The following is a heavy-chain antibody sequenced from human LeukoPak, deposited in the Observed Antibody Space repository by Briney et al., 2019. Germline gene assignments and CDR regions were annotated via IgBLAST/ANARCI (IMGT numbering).Heavy chain of an antibody. CDR2: IYYSGST. Sequence: SETLSLTCTVSGGSISSGGYYWSWIRQHPGKGLEWIGYIYYSGSTYYNPSLKSRVTISVDTSKNQFSPKLSSVTAADTAVYYCARDLWMRNWFDPWGQGTLVTVSS. J-gene: IGHJ5*02. CDR1: GGSISSGGYY. D-gene: IGHD3-3*01. CDR3: ARDLWMRNWFDP. V-gene: IGHV4-31*03.